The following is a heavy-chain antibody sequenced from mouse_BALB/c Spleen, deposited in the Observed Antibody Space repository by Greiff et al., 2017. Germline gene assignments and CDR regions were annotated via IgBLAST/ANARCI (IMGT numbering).Heavy chain of an antibody. Sequence: EVKLVESGGGLVKPGGSLTLSCAASGFTFSDYYMYWVRQTPEKRLEWVATISDGGSYTYYPDSVKGRFTISRDNAKNNLYLQMSSLKSEDTAMYYCARELDGYYNAMDYWGQGTSVTVSS. D-gene: IGHD2-3*01. CDR3: ARELDGYYNAMDY. CDR2: ISDGGSYT. V-gene: IGHV5-4*02. CDR1: GFTFSDYY. J-gene: IGHJ4*01.